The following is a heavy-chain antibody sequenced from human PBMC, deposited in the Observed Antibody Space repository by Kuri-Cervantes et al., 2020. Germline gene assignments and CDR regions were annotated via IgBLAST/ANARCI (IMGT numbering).Heavy chain of an antibody. J-gene: IGHJ3*02. CDR1: GGSISSYY. Sequence: GSLRLSCTVSGGSISSYYWSWIRQPPGKGLEWIGYIYYSGSTNYNPSLKSRVTISVDTSKNQFSLKLSSVTAADTAVYYCARALSLLLRGFVASYDAFDIWGQGTMVTVSS. CDR2: IYYSGST. D-gene: IGHD2-15*01. CDR3: ARALSLLLRGFVASYDAFDI. V-gene: IGHV4-59*01.